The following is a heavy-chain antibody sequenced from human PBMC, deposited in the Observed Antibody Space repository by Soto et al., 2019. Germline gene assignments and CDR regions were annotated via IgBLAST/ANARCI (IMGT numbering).Heavy chain of an antibody. J-gene: IGHJ6*02. CDR3: ARSAYCSSTSCYMGGNCGMDV. CDR2: IYPGDSDT. CDR1: GYSFTSYW. V-gene: IGHV5-51*01. Sequence: GESLKISCKGSGYSFTSYWIGWVRQMPGKGLEWMGIIYPGDSDTRYSPSFQGQVTISADKSISTAYLQWSSLKASDTAMYYCARSAYCSSTSCYMGGNCGMDVWGQGTTVTVSS. D-gene: IGHD2-2*01.